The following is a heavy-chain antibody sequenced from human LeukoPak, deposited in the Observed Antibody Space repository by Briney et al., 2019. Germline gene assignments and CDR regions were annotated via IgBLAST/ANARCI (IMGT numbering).Heavy chain of an antibody. CDR3: ARGGSGSPNYYYYYMDV. D-gene: IGHD3-10*01. J-gene: IGHJ6*03. Sequence: ASVKVSCKASGYTFTSYGISWVRQAPGQGLEWMGWISAYNGNTNYAQKLQGRVTMTTDTSTSTAYMELRSLRSDDTAVYYCARGGSGSPNYYYYYMDVWGKGTTVTISS. CDR2: ISAYNGNT. CDR1: GYTFTSYG. V-gene: IGHV1-18*01.